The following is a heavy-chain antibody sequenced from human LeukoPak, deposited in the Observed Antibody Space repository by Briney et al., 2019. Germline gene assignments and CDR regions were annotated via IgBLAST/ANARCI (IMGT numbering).Heavy chain of an antibody. CDR2: ISGSGSST. J-gene: IGHJ4*02. CDR1: GFTFSSYA. CDR3: AKDRQMTTPSYLDY. D-gene: IGHD5-24*01. V-gene: IGHV3-23*01. Sequence: PGGSLRLSCAASGFTFSSYALSWVRQAPGKGLEWVSAISGSGSSTYYADSVKGRFAISRDNSKNTLYLQMNSLRAEDTAIYYCAKDRQMTTPSYLDYWGQGTLVTVSS.